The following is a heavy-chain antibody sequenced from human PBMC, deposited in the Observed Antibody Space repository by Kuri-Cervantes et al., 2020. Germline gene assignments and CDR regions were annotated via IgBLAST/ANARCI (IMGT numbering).Heavy chain of an antibody. D-gene: IGHD1-26*01. V-gene: IGHV3-30-3*01. Sequence: SCKASGYTFTGYYMHWVRQAPGKGLEWVAVISYDGSNKYYADSVKGRFTISRDNAKNSLYLQMNSLRDEDTAVYYCARCSGSYSDWFDPWGQGTLVTVSS. CDR2: ISYDGSNK. J-gene: IGHJ5*02. CDR3: ARCSGSYSDWFDP. CDR1: GYTFTGYY.